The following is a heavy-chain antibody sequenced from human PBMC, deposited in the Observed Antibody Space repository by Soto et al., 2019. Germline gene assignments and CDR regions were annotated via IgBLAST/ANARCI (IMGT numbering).Heavy chain of an antibody. V-gene: IGHV3-53*01. J-gene: IGHJ6*02. Sequence: EVQLVESGGGLIQPGGSLRLSCAASGFTVSSNYMSWVLQAPGKGLEWVSVIYSGGSTYYADSVKGRFTISRDNSKNTLYLQMNSLRAEDTAVYYCAREIAEERVRGVPSHYYYGMDVWGQGTTVTVSS. CDR3: AREIAEERVRGVPSHYYYGMDV. D-gene: IGHD3-10*01. CDR2: IYSGGST. CDR1: GFTVSSNY.